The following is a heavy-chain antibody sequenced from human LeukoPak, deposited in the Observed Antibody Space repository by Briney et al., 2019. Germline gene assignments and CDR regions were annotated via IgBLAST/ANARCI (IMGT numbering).Heavy chain of an antibody. CDR2: ISGSGGST. J-gene: IGHJ4*02. Sequence: GGSLRLSCAASGFTFNTYSMNWVRQPPGKGLEWVSAISGSGGSTYYADSVKGRFTISRDNSKNTLYLQMNSLRAEDTAVYYCAKDRHGSGSYIVYWGQGTLVTVSS. CDR3: AKDRHGSGSYIVY. CDR1: GFTFNTYS. V-gene: IGHV3-23*01. D-gene: IGHD3-10*01.